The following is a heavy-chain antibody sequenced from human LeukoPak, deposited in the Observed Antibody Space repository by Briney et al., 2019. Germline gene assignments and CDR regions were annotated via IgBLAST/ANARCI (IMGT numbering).Heavy chain of an antibody. CDR2: IKQDGSEK. CDR1: GFTFSSYW. Sequence: GGSLRLSCAGSGFTFSSYWMSWVRQAPGKGLEWVANIKQDGSEKHYVDSVKGRFTISRDNAKNSLFLQMNSLRAEDTAVYYCARDRPYYYDSSGYYYRFDYWGQGTLVTVSS. J-gene: IGHJ4*02. V-gene: IGHV3-7*01. CDR3: ARDRPYYYDSSGYYYRFDY. D-gene: IGHD3-22*01.